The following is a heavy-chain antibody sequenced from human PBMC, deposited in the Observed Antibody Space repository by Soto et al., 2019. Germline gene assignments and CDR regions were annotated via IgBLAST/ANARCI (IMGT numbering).Heavy chain of an antibody. Sequence: ASVKVSCKASGFTFTSYDINWVRQATGQGPEWVGWINPDSGKTGYAQKFQGRVTMTRNTSKGITRTTSISTAYMALNSLRSEDTAVYYWAGGGVWGSGTSGVFDFWGQGTQVTVS. J-gene: IGHJ4*02. V-gene: IGHV1-8*01. CDR3: AGGGVWGSGTSGVFDF. D-gene: IGHD3-10*01. CDR1: GFTFTSYD. CDR2: INPDSGKT.